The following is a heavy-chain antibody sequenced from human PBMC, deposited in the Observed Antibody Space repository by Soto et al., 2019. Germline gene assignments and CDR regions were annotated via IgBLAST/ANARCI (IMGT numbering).Heavy chain of an antibody. D-gene: IGHD4-17*01. CDR2: IYYSGST. CDR3: ARSHSYGDYDYFDY. J-gene: IGHJ4*02. Sequence: SETLSLTCTVSGGSISSYYWSWIRQPPGKGLEWIGYIYYSGSTNYNPSLKSRVTISVDTSKNQFSLKLSSVTAADTAVYYCARSHSYGDYDYFDYWGQGTLVTVSS. V-gene: IGHV4-59*08. CDR1: GGSISSYY.